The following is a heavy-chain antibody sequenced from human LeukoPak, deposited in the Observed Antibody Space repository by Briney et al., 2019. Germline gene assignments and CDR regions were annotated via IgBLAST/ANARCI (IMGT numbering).Heavy chain of an antibody. CDR1: GFTLSSYA. Sequence: GGSLRLSCAASGFTLSSYAMHWVRQAPGKGLEWVAVISYDGSNKYYADSVKGRFTISRDNSKNTLYLQMNSLRAGDTAVYYCARGYYDSSGSQYYFDYWGQGTLVTVSS. J-gene: IGHJ4*02. V-gene: IGHV3-30-3*01. CDR3: ARGYYDSSGSQYYFDY. D-gene: IGHD3-22*01. CDR2: ISYDGSNK.